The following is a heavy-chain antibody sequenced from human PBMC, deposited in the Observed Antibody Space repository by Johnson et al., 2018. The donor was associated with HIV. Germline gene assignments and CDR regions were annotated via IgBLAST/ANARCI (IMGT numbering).Heavy chain of an antibody. CDR2: IYRGGST. J-gene: IGHJ3*02. CDR3: ARVHSGGAFDI. V-gene: IGHV3-66*01. Sequence: VQLVESGGGLVQPGGSLRLSCAASGFTVSSNYMSWVRQAPGKGLEWVSVIYRGGSTYYADSVKGRFTISRDNSKNTLYLQMNSLRAEDTAVYYCARVHSGGAFDIWGQGTMVTVSS. CDR1: GFTVSSNY.